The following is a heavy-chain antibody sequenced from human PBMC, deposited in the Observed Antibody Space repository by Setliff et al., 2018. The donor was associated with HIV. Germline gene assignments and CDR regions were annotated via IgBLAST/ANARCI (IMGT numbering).Heavy chain of an antibody. V-gene: IGHV1-2*06. CDR3: TRDLTGFGSIFKY. Sequence: ASVKVSCKASGYTFTDYFIHWVRQAPGQGLEWMGRINPSRHNTIYAPRYQGRVTMTRDTSISTAYMELGGLRSDDTAVYYCTRDLTGFGSIFKYWGQGTLVTVS. J-gene: IGHJ4*02. D-gene: IGHD2-21*01. CDR2: INPSRHNT. CDR1: GYTFTDYF.